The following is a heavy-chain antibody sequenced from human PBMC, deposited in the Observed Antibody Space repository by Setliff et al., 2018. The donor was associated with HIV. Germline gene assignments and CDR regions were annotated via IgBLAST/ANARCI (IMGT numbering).Heavy chain of an antibody. CDR1: GFTFSSYA. V-gene: IGHV3-23*01. J-gene: IGHJ6*03. D-gene: IGHD6-19*01. CDR3: AKVGSGSGWYYDYMDV. Sequence: PGESLRLSCAASGFTFSSYAMSWVRQAPGKGLEWVSAISGSGGSTYYADSVKGRFTISRDNSKNTLYLQMNSLRAEDTAVYYCAKVGSGSGWYYDYMDVWGKGTTVTVSS. CDR2: ISGSGGST.